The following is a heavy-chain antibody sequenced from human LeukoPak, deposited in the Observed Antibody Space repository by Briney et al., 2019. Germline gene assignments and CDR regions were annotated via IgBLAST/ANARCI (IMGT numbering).Heavy chain of an antibody. CDR3: ARAYSSSWYVIGNWFDP. CDR1: GGSISSSNW. V-gene: IGHV4-4*02. J-gene: IGHJ5*02. Sequence: SGTLSLTCAVSGGSISSSNWWSWVRQPPGKGLEWIGEIYHSGSTNYSPSLKSRVTISVDTSKNQFSLKLSSVTAADTAVYYCARAYSSSWYVIGNWFDPWGQGTLVTVSS. D-gene: IGHD6-13*01. CDR2: IYHSGST.